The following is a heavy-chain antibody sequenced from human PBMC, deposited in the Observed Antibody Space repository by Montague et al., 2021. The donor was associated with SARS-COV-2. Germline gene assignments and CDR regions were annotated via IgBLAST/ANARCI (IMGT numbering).Heavy chain of an antibody. Sequence: SETLSLTCAVYGGSLSGYYWSWIRQPPEKGLEWIGEINHSANTKYNPSLKSPVTISTDTSKNQLSLKMTSVTAADTATYYCASGIYPSGSYYNRYYYGLNIWGQGTLVTVSS. J-gene: IGHJ4*02. CDR1: GGSLSGYY. D-gene: IGHD3-10*01. CDR2: INHSANT. V-gene: IGHV4-34*01. CDR3: ASGIYPSGSYYNRYYYGLNI.